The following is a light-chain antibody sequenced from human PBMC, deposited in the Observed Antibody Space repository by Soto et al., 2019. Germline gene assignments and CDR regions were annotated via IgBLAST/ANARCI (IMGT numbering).Light chain of an antibody. Sequence: DIRMTQSPSSLSASVGDRVTITCRASQAIGNSLAWFQQKPGKAPKSLIYAASSLQSGVPSKFSGSGSGTDFTLTFRGLQPEDFATYHCQQYHSYPWTFGQGTKLEIK. CDR3: QQYHSYPWT. CDR2: AAS. CDR1: QAIGNS. V-gene: IGKV1-16*02. J-gene: IGKJ2*01.